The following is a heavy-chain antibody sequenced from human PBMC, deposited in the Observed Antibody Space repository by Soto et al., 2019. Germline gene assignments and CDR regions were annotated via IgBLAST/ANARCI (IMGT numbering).Heavy chain of an antibody. D-gene: IGHD3-10*01. CDR2: IFYSGST. Sequence: KTSETLSLTCTVSGDSVISDGFYWSWIRQHPGKGLECIGYIFYSGSTHYNPSLKSRVRISVDTSKNQLSLNLNSVTAADTAVYYCASGRTYYYGSGTYGFDYWGQGALVTVSS. V-gene: IGHV4-31*03. CDR1: GDSVISDGFY. J-gene: IGHJ4*02. CDR3: ASGRTYYYGSGTYGFDY.